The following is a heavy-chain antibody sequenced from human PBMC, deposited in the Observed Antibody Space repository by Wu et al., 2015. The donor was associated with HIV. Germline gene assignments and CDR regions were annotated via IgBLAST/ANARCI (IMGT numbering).Heavy chain of an antibody. CDR2: VIPIFGKP. Sequence: QVHLVQSGAEVKKPRSSVKVSCKASGDSFSTSTFTWVRQTPGQGLQWMGGVIPIFGKPHYSRRFQGKVTITADESTNTVYMELSNLKSEDTAVYFCARSTFAGGSDTWYSFDKWGQGTLVSVSS. CDR3: ARSTFAGGSDTWYSFDK. J-gene: IGHJ4*02. D-gene: IGHD6-13*01. V-gene: IGHV1-69*12. CDR1: GDSFSTST.